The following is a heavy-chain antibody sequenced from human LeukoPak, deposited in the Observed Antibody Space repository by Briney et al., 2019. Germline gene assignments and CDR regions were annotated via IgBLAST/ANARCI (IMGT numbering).Heavy chain of an antibody. J-gene: IGHJ4*02. D-gene: IGHD4-17*01. CDR3: AVNHDYGRGPFDY. Sequence: SVKVSCKASGYTFTSYAISWVRQAPGQGLEWMGGIIPIFGTANYAQKFQGRVTITADESTSTAYMELSSLRSEDTAVYYCAVNHDYGRGPFDYWGQGTLVTVSS. CDR1: GYTFTSYA. CDR2: IIPIFGTA. V-gene: IGHV1-69*13.